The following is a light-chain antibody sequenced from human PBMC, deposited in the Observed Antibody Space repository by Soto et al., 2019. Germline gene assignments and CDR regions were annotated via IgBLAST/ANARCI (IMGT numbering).Light chain of an antibody. J-gene: IGKJ1*01. CDR1: QSVSSN. CDR3: QQYNNWPPT. Sequence: EIVMTQSPATLSVSPGERATLSCRASQSVSSNLAWYQQKPGQAPRLLLYDASTRATGIPARFSGSGSGTEFTLTISSLQSEHFAVYYCQQYNNWPPTFGQGTKVEI. CDR2: DAS. V-gene: IGKV3-15*01.